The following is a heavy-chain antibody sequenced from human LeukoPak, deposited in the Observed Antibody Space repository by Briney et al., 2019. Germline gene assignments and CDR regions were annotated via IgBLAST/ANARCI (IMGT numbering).Heavy chain of an antibody. J-gene: IGHJ6*03. CDR1: GSIFSNYA. Sequence: GGSLRLSCAASGSIFSNYAMTWVRQAPGKGLEWVSYGGSGGSTYYADSVKGRFTVSRDNSKSTLYLQMNSLTAEDTAVYYCAKMRGQYYHSYYMDAWGKGTTVTVSS. V-gene: IGHV3-23*01. CDR3: AKMRGQYYHSYYMDA. CDR2: GGSGGST.